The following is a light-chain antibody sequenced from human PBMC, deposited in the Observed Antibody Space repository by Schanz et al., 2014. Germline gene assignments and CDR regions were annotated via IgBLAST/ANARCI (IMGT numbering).Light chain of an antibody. Sequence: QSVLTQPPSVSGAPGQRVTISCTGSRSNIGAGYDVHWYQQLPGTAPKLLIYGNTNRPSGVPDRFSGSNSGTSASLAITGLQAEDEADYYCQSYDTSLSGSVFGGGTQLTVL. CDR1: RSNIGAGYD. CDR2: GNT. CDR3: QSYDTSLSGSV. J-gene: IGLJ3*02. V-gene: IGLV1-40*01.